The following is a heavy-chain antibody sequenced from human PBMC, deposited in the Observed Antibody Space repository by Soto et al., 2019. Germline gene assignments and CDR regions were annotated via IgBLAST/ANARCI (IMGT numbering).Heavy chain of an antibody. CDR1: GASVSSDH. J-gene: IGHJ4*02. Sequence: KLPETLALSCAVSGASVSSDHWSWIRQAAGKGLDGIGRVQMSGTTNYNPSLKTRVTMSLDTPKNEVSLRTTSVTAADTAVYFCPEDRSTMRRCDAWGKVILVTV. D-gene: IGHD1-1*01. CDR3: PEDRSTMRRCDA. V-gene: IGHV4-4*07. CDR2: VQMSGTT.